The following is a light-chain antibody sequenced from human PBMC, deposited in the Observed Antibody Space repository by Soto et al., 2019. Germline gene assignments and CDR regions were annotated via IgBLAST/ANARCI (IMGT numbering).Light chain of an antibody. CDR2: SAS. J-gene: IGKJ3*01. CDR1: QSVTNY. CDR3: QQYNNWPSFT. V-gene: IGKV3-15*01. Sequence: EIVMTQFPATLSVSPGEGATLSCRASQSVTNYLAWYQQKPGQAPRLLIYSASTRATGIPARFSGSGSGTEFTLTISSLQSEDFGVGYCQQYNNWPSFTFGPGTKVDIK.